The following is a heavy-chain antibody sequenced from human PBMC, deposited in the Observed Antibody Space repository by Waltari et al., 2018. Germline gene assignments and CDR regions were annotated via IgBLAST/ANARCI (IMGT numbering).Heavy chain of an antibody. V-gene: IGHV4-34*01. CDR1: GGSFGGYY. D-gene: IGHD3-16*01. CDR3: ARGRITAGSWFDP. CDR2: INHSGST. Sequence: QVQLQQWGAGLLKPSETLSLTCAVYGGSFGGYYWSWIRQPPGKGLEWIGEINHSGSTNYNPSLKSRVTISVDTSKNQFSLKLSSVTAADTAVYYCARGRITAGSWFDPWGQGTLVTVSS. J-gene: IGHJ5*02.